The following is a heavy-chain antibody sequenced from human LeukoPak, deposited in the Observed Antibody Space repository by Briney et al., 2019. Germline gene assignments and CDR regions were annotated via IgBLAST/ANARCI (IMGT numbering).Heavy chain of an antibody. V-gene: IGHV1-69*06. Sequence: GASVKVSCKASGGTFSNYAINWVRQAPGQGLEWMGGIIPIFGTANYAQKFQGRVTITADKSTSTAYMELSSLRSEDTAVYYCARDYEDIVVHFNPGDSNYYYYYMDVWGKGTTVTVSS. CDR1: GGTFSNYA. J-gene: IGHJ6*03. CDR3: ARDYEDIVVHFNPGDSNYYYYYMDV. D-gene: IGHD2-15*01. CDR2: IIPIFGTA.